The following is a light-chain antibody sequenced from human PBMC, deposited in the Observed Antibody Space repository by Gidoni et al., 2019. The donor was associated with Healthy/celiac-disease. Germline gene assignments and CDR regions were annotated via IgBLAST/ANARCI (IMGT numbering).Light chain of an antibody. Sequence: DIQMTQSPSTLSASVGDRVTITCRASQSISSWLAWYQQKPGKAPKLLIYKASSLESGVPSRFSGSGSGTEFTLTISSLQPDDFATYYCQQYNGYSWTFXXXTKVEIK. J-gene: IGKJ1*01. CDR2: KAS. CDR1: QSISSW. CDR3: QQYNGYSWT. V-gene: IGKV1-5*03.